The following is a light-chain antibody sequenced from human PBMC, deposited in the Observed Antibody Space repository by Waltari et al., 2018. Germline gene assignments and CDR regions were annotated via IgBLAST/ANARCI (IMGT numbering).Light chain of an antibody. J-gene: IGKJ2*01. CDR3: QQYSSSVMYT. Sequence: FLTQAPDTLSLSPGERATLSCRASQSVSRSRLAWYQHKPGQAHRLLMYAASTRATGIPDRFSGSGSGTDFSLSISRVEPEDFVVYYCQQYSSSVMYTFGQGTKLEIK. CDR2: AAS. V-gene: IGKV3-20*01. CDR1: QSVSRSR.